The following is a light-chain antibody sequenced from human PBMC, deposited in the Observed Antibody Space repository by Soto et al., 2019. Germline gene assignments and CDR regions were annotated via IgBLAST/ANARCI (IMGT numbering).Light chain of an antibody. J-gene: IGKJ5*01. CDR2: LGS. Sequence: DIVMTQSPLSLPVTPGEPASISCRSSQSLLHSNGYNYLDWYLQKPGQSPQLLIYLGSNRASGVPDRFSGSGSGTDFTLKISRVEAEDVGAYYCMQALQTSDFGQGTRLEIK. CDR3: MQALQTSD. V-gene: IGKV2-28*01. CDR1: QSLLHSNGYNY.